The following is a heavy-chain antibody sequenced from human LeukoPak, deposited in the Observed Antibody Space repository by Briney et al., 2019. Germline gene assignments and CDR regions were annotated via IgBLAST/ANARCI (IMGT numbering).Heavy chain of an antibody. J-gene: IGHJ6*03. CDR1: SGSISSNNYY. D-gene: IGHD3-9*01. Sequence: PSETLSLTCTVSSGSISSNNYYWGWIRKPPGKGLEWIGSIYYTGSTFYNPSLKSRVTMSLDALKNQFTLKVTSVTATDTAVYYCARLVSYDVLTENFYKYYMDVWGKGTTVTLSS. CDR3: ARLVSYDVLTENFYKYYMDV. CDR2: IYYTGST. V-gene: IGHV4-39*01.